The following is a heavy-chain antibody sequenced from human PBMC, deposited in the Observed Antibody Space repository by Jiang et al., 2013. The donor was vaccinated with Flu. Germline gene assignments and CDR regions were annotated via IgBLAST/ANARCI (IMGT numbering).Heavy chain of an antibody. J-gene: IGHJ4*02. Sequence: VQLVESGGALVNPGGSLTLSCVASGFGFSKAWVSWVRQAPGKGVEWVGRIKTKTDGGPIDYAAPVNGRFIFSRDDSKNTLYLQMSSLKTEDTGTYYCTTGQKGPADYWGQGTLVTVSS. V-gene: IGHV3-15*02. CDR3: TTGQKGPADY. CDR2: IKTKTDGGPI. D-gene: IGHD2-2*01. CDR1: GFGFSKAW.